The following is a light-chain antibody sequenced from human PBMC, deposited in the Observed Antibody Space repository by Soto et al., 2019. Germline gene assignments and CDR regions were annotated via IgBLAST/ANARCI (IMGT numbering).Light chain of an antibody. CDR3: SSYTCSCTSV. CDR2: VVH. J-gene: IGLJ1*01. CDR1: TRDFGNYAV. V-gene: IGLV2-14*02. Sequence: QSVLTQPDSVSGSPGQSITISCAGTTRDFGNYAVLSWYQQHPDRVPKLILFVVHKRPSAVSNCISGSKYGNTASLTILGLQAEDVADYYCSSYTCSCTSVFGTWTTVTVL.